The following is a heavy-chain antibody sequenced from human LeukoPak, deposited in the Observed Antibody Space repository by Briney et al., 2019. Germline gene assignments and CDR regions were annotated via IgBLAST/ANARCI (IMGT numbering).Heavy chain of an antibody. V-gene: IGHV3-33*06. J-gene: IGHJ4*02. CDR3: AKDQGGGSLDY. Sequence: GRSLRLSCAASGFTFSSYGMHWVRQAPGKGLVWVAVIWYDESNKYYADSVKGRFTISRDNSKNTLYLQMNSLRAEDTAVYYCAKDQGGGSLDYWGQGTLVTVSS. D-gene: IGHD1-26*01. CDR1: GFTFSSYG. CDR2: IWYDESNK.